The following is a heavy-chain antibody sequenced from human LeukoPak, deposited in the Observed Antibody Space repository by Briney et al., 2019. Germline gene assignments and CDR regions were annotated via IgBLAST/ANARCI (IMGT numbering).Heavy chain of an antibody. CDR1: GFTFSSYA. V-gene: IGHV3-23*01. D-gene: IGHD3-10*01. Sequence: GGSLRLSCAASGFTFSSYAMSWVRQAPGKGLGWVSAISGSGGGTYYADSVKGRFTISRDNSKNTLYLQMNSLRAEDTAVYYCANADYYGSGSYYNGDYWGQGTLVTVSS. CDR2: ISGSGGGT. CDR3: ANADYYGSGSYYNGDY. J-gene: IGHJ4*02.